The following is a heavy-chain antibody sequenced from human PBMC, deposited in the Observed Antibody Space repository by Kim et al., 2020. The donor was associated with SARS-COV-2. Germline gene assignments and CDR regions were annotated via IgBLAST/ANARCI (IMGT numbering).Heavy chain of an antibody. D-gene: IGHD4-17*01. J-gene: IGHJ6*02. CDR3: ARGGPDYGSNAGYYYGMDV. Sequence: GGSLRLSCAASGFTFSNYNINWVRQAPGKGLEWVSCISSSSSYIYYADSVKGRFTISRDNAKNSLYLQMNSLRAEDTAVYYCARGGPDYGSNAGYYYGMDVCGHRATVTVSS. CDR1: GFTFSNYN. CDR2: ISSSSSYI. V-gene: IGHV3-21*01.